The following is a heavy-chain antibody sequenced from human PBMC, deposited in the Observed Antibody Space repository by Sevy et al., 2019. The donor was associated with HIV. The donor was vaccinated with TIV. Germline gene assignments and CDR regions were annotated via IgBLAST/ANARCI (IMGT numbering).Heavy chain of an antibody. CDR1: GFSFSYYG. J-gene: IGHJ6*02. D-gene: IGHD1-26*01. Sequence: GSLRLSCIGSGFSFSYYGIHWIRQAPGKGLDWVALISHDGINEYYADSVKGRFTISRDNSKNTVYLEMNSLRNEDTAIYFCANAYSGSYSHSYLYALDVWGQGTTVTVSS. CDR3: ANAYSGSYSHSYLYALDV. CDR2: ISHDGINE. V-gene: IGHV3-30*18.